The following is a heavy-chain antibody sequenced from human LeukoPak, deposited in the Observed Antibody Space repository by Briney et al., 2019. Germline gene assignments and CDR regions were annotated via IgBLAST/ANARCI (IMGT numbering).Heavy chain of an antibody. J-gene: IGHJ4*02. CDR2: ISGSGGST. Sequence: PGGSLRLSCAASGFTFSSYAMNWVRQAPGKGLEWASAISGSGGSTYYFVKGRFTISRDNSKNTLYLQMNSLRAEDTAVYYCAKGYCSSTSCKESFFDYWGQGTLVTVSS. V-gene: IGHV3-23*01. CDR3: AKGYCSSTSCKESFFDY. D-gene: IGHD2-2*01. CDR1: GFTFSSYA.